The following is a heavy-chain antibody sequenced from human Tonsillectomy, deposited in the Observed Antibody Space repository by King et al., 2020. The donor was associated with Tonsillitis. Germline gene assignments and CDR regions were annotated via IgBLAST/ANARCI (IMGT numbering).Heavy chain of an antibody. J-gene: IGHJ4*02. CDR1: GFTFSSYA. D-gene: IGHD3-16*01. V-gene: IGHV3-23*04. CDR3: AKSGGENVWGSSLDY. CDR2: ISGSGVST. Sequence: VQLVESGGGLVQPGGSLRLSCAASGFTFSSYAMSWVRQAPGKGLEWVSAISGSGVSTYYADSVKGRLTISRDNSKNTLYLQMNSLRAEDTAVYYCAKSGGENVWGSSLDYWGQGTLVTVSS.